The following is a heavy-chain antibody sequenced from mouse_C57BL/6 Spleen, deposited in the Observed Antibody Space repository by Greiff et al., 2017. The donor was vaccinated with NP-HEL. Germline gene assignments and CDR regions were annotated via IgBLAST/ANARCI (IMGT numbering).Heavy chain of an antibody. V-gene: IGHV1-50*01. CDR2: IDPSDSYT. Sequence: QVQLKQPGAELVKPGASVKLSCKASGYTFTSYWMQWVKQRPGQGLEWIGEIDPSDSYTNYNQKFKGKATLTVDTSSSTAYMQLSSLTSEDSAVYYCARSVITTVVEDYFDYWGQGTTLTVSS. CDR1: GYTFTSYW. CDR3: ARSVITTVVEDYFDY. J-gene: IGHJ2*01. D-gene: IGHD1-1*01.